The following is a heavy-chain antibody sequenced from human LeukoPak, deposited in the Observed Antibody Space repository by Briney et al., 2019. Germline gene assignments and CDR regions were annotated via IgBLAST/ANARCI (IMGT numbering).Heavy chain of an antibody. J-gene: IGHJ6*03. CDR3: ARDYWVDTAMARPKYYYYMDV. D-gene: IGHD5-18*01. CDR2: INTNTGNP. V-gene: IGHV7-4-1*02. Sequence: ASVKVSCKASGYTFTSYAMNWVRQAPGQGLEWMGWINTNTGNPTYAQGFTGRFVFSLDTSVSTAYLQISSLKAEDTAVYYCARDYWVDTAMARPKYYYYMDVWGKGTTVTISS. CDR1: GYTFTSYA.